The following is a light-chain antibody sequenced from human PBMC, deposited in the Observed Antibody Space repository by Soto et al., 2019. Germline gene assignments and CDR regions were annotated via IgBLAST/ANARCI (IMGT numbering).Light chain of an antibody. CDR3: QQYYSYPLT. CDR2: AAS. CDR1: QGISSY. J-gene: IGKJ4*01. V-gene: IGKV1-8*01. Sequence: AIRMTQSPSPLSASTGDRVTITCRASQGISSYLACYQQKPEKAPKLLIYAASTLQSGVPSRYSGSGSGIDFTLTISCLQTEELATYYCQQYYSYPLTFGGGTKVEIK.